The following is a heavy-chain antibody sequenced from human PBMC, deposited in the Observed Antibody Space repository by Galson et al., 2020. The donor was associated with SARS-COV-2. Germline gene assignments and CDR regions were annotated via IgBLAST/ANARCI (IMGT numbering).Heavy chain of an antibody. V-gene: IGHV2-5*02. CDR1: GFSLTTNGVG. D-gene: IGHD2-21*02. J-gene: IGHJ5*01. CDR3: AHKPRATTCYSS. Sequence: KMSGPTLANPPQTLTLTCSFSGFSLTTNGVGVGWIRQSPGKALEWLALIYHDADKLYSPPLERRLTVHKDTSKNEVVLTLTNVHPVDTGTYYCAHKPRATTCYSSWGHGTVVTVSS. CDR2: IYHDADK.